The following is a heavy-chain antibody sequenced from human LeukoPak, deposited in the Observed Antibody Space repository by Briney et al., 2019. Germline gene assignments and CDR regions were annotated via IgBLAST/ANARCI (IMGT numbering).Heavy chain of an antibody. Sequence: GGSLRLSCAASGFTFSSYAMSWVRQAPGKGLEWVSAISGSGGSTYYADSVKGRFTISRDNSKNTLYLQMNSLRAEDTAVYYCARASSGSYVGYYFDYWGQGTLVTVSS. J-gene: IGHJ4*02. CDR1: GFTFSSYA. D-gene: IGHD1-26*01. CDR2: ISGSGGST. CDR3: ARASSGSYVGYYFDY. V-gene: IGHV3-23*01.